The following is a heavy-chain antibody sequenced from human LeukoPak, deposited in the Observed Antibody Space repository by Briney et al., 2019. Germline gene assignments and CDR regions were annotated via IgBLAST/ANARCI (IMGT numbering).Heavy chain of an antibody. D-gene: IGHD3-3*01. CDR1: GFTFSSYG. Sequence: GGSLRLSCAAPGFTFSSYGMHWVRQAPGKGLEWVAVISYDGSNKYYADSVKGRFTISRDNSKNTLYLQMNSLRAEDTAVYYCAKDQYDFWSGFSYYGMDVWGQGTTVTVSS. CDR3: AKDQYDFWSGFSYYGMDV. CDR2: ISYDGSNK. J-gene: IGHJ6*02. V-gene: IGHV3-30*18.